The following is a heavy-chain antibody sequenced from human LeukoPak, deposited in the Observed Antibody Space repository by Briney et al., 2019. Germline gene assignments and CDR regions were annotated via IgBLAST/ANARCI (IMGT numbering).Heavy chain of an antibody. CDR1: GFTFSSYS. J-gene: IGHJ6*02. CDR3: ARDLATSPGPFYYYYYGMDV. D-gene: IGHD5-12*01. V-gene: IGHV3-21*04. Sequence: GGSLRLSCAASGFTFSSYSMNWVRQAPGKGLEWVSSISSSSSYIYYADSVKGRFTISRDNAKNSLYLQMNSLRAEDTAVYYCARDLATSPGPFYYYYYGMDVWGQGTTVTVSS. CDR2: ISSSSSYI.